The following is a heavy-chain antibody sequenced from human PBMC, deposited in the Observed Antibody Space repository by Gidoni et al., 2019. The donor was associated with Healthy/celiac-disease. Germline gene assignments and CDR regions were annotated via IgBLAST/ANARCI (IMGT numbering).Heavy chain of an antibody. Sequence: EVQLVASGGGLVKPGGSLGLSCAASGFTFSNAWMSWVRQAPGKGLEWVGRIKSKTDGGTTDYAAPVKGRFTISRDDSKNTLYLQMNSLKTEDTAVYYCTTYLEWLLWDGGYWGQGTLVTVSS. CDR3: TTYLEWLLWDGGY. V-gene: IGHV3-15*01. CDR2: IKSKTDGGTT. CDR1: GFTFSNAW. D-gene: IGHD3-3*01. J-gene: IGHJ4*02.